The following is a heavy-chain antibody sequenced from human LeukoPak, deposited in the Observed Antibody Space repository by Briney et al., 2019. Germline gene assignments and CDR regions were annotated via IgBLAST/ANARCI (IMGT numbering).Heavy chain of an antibody. Sequence: SETLSLTCAVYGGSFSGYYWSWIRQPPGKGLEWIGEINHSGSTNYNPSLKSRVTISVDTSKNQFSLKLSSVTAADTAVYYCAXGRYYYDSSGYSYYFDYWGQGTLVTVSS. CDR1: GGSFSGYY. J-gene: IGHJ4*02. V-gene: IGHV4-34*01. CDR3: AXGRYYYDSSGYSYYFDY. D-gene: IGHD3-22*01. CDR2: INHSGST.